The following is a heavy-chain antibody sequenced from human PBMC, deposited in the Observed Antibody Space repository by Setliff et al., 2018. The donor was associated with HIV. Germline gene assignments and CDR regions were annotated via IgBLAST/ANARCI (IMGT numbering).Heavy chain of an antibody. V-gene: IGHV4-31*03. Sequence: SETLSLTCTVSGGSISSGGYYWSWIRQHPGKGLEWIGYIYYSGSTYYNPSLKSRVTISVDTSKNQFSLKLSSVTAADTAVYYWARGSAGDMITFGGFDYWGQGTLVTVSS. CDR3: ARGSAGDMITFGGFDY. CDR2: IYYSGST. D-gene: IGHD3-16*01. CDR1: GGSISSGGYY. J-gene: IGHJ4*02.